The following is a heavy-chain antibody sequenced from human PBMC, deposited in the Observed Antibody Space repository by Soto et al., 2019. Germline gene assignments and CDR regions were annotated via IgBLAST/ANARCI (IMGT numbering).Heavy chain of an antibody. CDR3: ARQYGYSRGWYPD. Sequence: SETLSITCTVSGDSISSDGYYWSWIRQPPGKGLEWIGYIYYSGSTNYNPSLKSRVTISVDTSKNQFSLKLSSVTAADTAVYYCARQYGYSRGWYPDWGQGTLDPVSS. CDR1: GDSISSDGYY. V-gene: IGHV4-61*08. J-gene: IGHJ4*02. CDR2: IYYSGST. D-gene: IGHD6-19*01.